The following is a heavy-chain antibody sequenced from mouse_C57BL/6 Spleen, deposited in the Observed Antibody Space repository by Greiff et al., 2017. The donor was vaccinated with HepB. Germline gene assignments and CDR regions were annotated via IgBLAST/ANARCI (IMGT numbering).Heavy chain of an antibody. Sequence: QVQLQQPGAELVMPGASVKLSCKASGYTFTSYWMHWVKQRPGQGLEWIGEIDPSDSYTNYNQKFKGKSTLTVDKSSSTAYMQLRSLTSEDSAVYYCARTTVVARDAMDYWGQGTSVTVSS. CDR2: IDPSDSYT. D-gene: IGHD1-1*01. CDR3: ARTTVVARDAMDY. J-gene: IGHJ4*01. CDR1: GYTFTSYW. V-gene: IGHV1-69*01.